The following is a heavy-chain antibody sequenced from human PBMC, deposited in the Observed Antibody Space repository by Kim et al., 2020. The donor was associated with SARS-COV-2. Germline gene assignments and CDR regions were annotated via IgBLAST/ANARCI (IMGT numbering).Heavy chain of an antibody. J-gene: IGHJ6*02. CDR2: IKAKRNKYAT. D-gene: IGHD3-16*01. V-gene: IGHV3-73*01. CDR1: GFTFSGSV. Sequence: GGSLRLSCAASGFTFSGSVMHWVRQASGKGLEWVGRIKAKRNKYATAYGASVKGRFTISRDDSKNMTYLQMNSLNTEDTAVYYCTRLHSGDNYDYYGLDVWGQGNAVTV. CDR3: TRLHSGDNYDYYGLDV.